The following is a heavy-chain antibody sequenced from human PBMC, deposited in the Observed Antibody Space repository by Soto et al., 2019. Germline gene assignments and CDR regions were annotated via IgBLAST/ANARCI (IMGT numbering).Heavy chain of an antibody. CDR3: ARAPFTIYDTSGYYDY. CDR1: GFTFSSSG. D-gene: IGHD3-22*01. CDR2: IWYDGSKK. Sequence: QVQLVESGGGVVQPGRSLRLSCAASGFTFSSSGMHWVRQAPGKGLEWVAIIWYDGSKKYYADSVKGRFTISRDNSKNTVSLQMNSLRAEDTAVYYCARAPFTIYDTSGYYDYWGEGTLVTVSS. V-gene: IGHV3-33*01. J-gene: IGHJ4*02.